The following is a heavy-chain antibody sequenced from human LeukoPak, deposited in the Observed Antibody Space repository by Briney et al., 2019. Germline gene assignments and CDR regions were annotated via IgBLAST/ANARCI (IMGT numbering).Heavy chain of an antibody. V-gene: IGHV1-46*01. CDR3: ARDKSITIFGVTIYYFDY. CDR1: RYTFTNYY. CDR2: INPSGGST. J-gene: IGHJ4*02. D-gene: IGHD3-3*01. Sequence: ASVKVSCKTSRYTFTNYYIHWVRQAPGEGLEWMGIINPSGGSTRYAQKFQGRVTMTRDTSTSTVYMELSSLRSDDTALYYCARDKSITIFGVTIYYFDYWGQGTLVTVSS.